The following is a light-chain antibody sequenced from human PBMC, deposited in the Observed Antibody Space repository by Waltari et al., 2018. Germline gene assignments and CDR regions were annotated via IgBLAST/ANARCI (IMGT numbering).Light chain of an antibody. CDR3: QQRYNFGT. Sequence: EIVLTQSPATLSLSPGERATLSCRASQSVSRHLAWYQQKPGQAPRLLLYDASSRATGIPARFSCSGSGTDFTLTISSLEPEDFAVYYCQQRYNFGTFGQGTKLEIK. V-gene: IGKV3-11*01. CDR1: QSVSRH. CDR2: DAS. J-gene: IGKJ2*02.